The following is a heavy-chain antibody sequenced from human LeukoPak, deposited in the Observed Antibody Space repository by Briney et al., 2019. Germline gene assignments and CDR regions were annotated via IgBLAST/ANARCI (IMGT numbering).Heavy chain of an antibody. V-gene: IGHV4-59*08. CDR2: IYYSGST. J-gene: IGHJ2*01. D-gene: IGHD6-13*01. CDR3: ARRSRIAAAGTNAWYFDL. Sequence: PSETLSLTCTVSGGSISSYYWSWIRQPPGKGLEWIGYIYYSGSTNYNPSLKSRVTISVDTSKNQSSLKLSSVTAADTAVYYCARRSRIAAAGTNAWYFDLWGRGTLVTVSS. CDR1: GGSISSYY.